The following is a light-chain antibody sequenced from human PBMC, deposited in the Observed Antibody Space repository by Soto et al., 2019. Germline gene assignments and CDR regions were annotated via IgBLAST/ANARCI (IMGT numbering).Light chain of an antibody. J-gene: IGKJ1*01. CDR3: KQYESGLT. V-gene: IGKV1-5*03. CDR2: KAS. Sequence: DIQMTQSPSTLSASVGDRITITCRASQSISSWLAWYQQKPGKAPNLLIYKASSSESGVPSRFSGSGSGTEFTLTISSLQPDDSATYYCKQYESGLTFGQGTKVEIK. CDR1: QSISSW.